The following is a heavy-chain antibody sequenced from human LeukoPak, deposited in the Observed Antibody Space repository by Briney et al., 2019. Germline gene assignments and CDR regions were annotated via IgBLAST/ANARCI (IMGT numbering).Heavy chain of an antibody. CDR3: ASNGDYGPYYYYGMDV. D-gene: IGHD4-17*01. CDR2: IIPIFGTA. CDR1: GYTFTSYG. J-gene: IGHJ6*02. Sequence: ASVRVSCKASGYTFTSYGISWVRQAPGQGFEWMGGIIPIFGTANYAQKFQGRVTITADESTSTAYMELSSLRSEDTAVYYCASNGDYGPYYYYGMDVWGQGTTVTVSS. V-gene: IGHV1-69*13.